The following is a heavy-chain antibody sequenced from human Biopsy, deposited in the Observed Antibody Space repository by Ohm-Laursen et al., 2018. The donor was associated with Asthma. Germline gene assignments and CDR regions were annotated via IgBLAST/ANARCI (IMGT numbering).Heavy chain of an antibody. V-gene: IGHV3-30*14. J-gene: IGHJ4*02. CDR3: ARGDSSNWSHYYFDY. CDR2: FSYDGTNK. Sequence: SLRLSCAASGFAVSRDYMFWVRQAPGKGLEWVAVFSYDGTNKYYADSVKGRFTISRDYSKNTLYLQMHSLRAEDTAVYYCARGDSSNWSHYYFDYWGQGTLVTVSS. D-gene: IGHD3-22*01. CDR1: GFAVSRDY.